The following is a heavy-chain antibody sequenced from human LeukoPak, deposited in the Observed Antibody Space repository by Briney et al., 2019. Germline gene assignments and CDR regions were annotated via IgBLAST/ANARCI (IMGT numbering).Heavy chain of an antibody. CDR2: INTDGSST. CDR3: ARVSWVGSSGPLGAFDI. D-gene: IGHD6-6*01. V-gene: IGHV3-74*01. CDR1: GFTFSSYW. J-gene: IGHJ3*02. Sequence: GGSLRLSCAASGFTFSSYWMHWVRQAPGKGLVWVSRINTDGSSTSYADSVKGRFTISRDNAKKTLYLQMNSLRAEDTAVYYCARVSWVGSSGPLGAFDIWGQGTMVTVSS.